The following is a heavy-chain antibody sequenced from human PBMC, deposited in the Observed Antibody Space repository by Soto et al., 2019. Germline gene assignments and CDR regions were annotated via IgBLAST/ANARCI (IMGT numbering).Heavy chain of an antibody. CDR2: IYYSGST. D-gene: IGHD3-22*01. J-gene: IGHJ3*02. V-gene: IGHV4-31*03. CDR3: ARARITTGDSSGYYDGFFGDAFDI. Sequence: TLSLTCTVSGGSISSGGYYWSWIRQHPGKGLEWIGYIYYSGSTYYNPSLKSRVTISVDTSKNQFSLKLSSVTAADTAVYYCARARITTGDSSGYYDGFFGDAFDIWGQGTMVTV. CDR1: GGSISSGGYY.